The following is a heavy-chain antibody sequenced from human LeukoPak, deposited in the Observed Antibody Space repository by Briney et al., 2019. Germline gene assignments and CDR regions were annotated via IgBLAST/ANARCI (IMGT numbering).Heavy chain of an antibody. V-gene: IGHV4-4*07. J-gene: IGHJ4*02. CDR1: VGSNNSYY. CDR3: ARDGSPDLPLDY. D-gene: IGHD1-14*01. CDR2: TYTSGST. Sequence: SDTLSLTCTVSVGSNNSYYWSWIRQPAGKGLEWIGRTYTSGSTNYNPSLKSRVTMSVDTSKNQFSLKLSSVTAADTAVYYCARDGSPDLPLDYWGQGTLVTVSS.